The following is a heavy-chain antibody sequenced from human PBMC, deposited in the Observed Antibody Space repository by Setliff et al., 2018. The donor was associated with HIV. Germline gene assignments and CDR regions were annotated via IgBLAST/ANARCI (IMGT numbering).Heavy chain of an antibody. D-gene: IGHD2-21*02. J-gene: IGHJ5*02. Sequence: PSETLSLTCTVSGGSISSYYWSWIRQPPGKGLEWIGYIYYSGSTNYNPSLKSRVTISRDTSKNQISLKLRSVTAADTAVYYCARVFPLVTADDNRFDPWGQGILVTVSS. V-gene: IGHV4-59*08. CDR3: ARVFPLVTADDNRFDP. CDR2: IYYSGST. CDR1: GGSISSYY.